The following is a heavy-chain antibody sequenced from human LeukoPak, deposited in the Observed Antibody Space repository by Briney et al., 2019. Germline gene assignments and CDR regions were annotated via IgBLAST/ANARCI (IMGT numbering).Heavy chain of an antibody. CDR3: ARVAQYCSGGSCYGDYYYMDV. D-gene: IGHD2-15*01. J-gene: IGHJ6*03. CDR2: IKQDGREK. Sequence: GGSLRLSCAASGCTFSSYLMSWVRQAPGRGLEWVANIKQDGREKYYVDCVRGRFTLSRDNAKNSLYLQMNSLRAEDTAVYCCARVAQYCSGGSCYGDYYYMDVWGKGTTVTVSS. V-gene: IGHV3-7*01. CDR1: GCTFSSYL.